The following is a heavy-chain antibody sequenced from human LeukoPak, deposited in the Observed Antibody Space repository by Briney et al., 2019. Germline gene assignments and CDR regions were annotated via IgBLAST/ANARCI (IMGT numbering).Heavy chain of an antibody. CDR3: ARGPRYSSGWYFDY. D-gene: IGHD6-19*01. CDR2: INSDGSST. J-gene: IGHJ4*02. CDR1: GFTFSSYW. V-gene: IGHV3-74*01. Sequence: PGGSLRLSCAASGFTFSSYWMHWVRQAPGKGLVWVSRINSDGSSTSYADSVKGRFTISRDNAKNTLYLQMNSLRAEDTAVYYCARGPRYSSGWYFDYWGQGTLVTVSS.